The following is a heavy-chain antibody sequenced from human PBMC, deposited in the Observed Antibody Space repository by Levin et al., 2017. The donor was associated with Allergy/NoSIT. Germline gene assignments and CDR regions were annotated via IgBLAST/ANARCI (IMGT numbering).Heavy chain of an antibody. Sequence: SETLSLTCAVYGGSFSGYYWSWIRQPPGKGLEWIGEINHSGSTNYNPSLKSRVTISVDTSKNQFSLKLSSVTAADTAVYYCARVGAIAAADHYWGQGTLVTVSS. V-gene: IGHV4-34*01. J-gene: IGHJ4*02. CDR2: INHSGST. CDR3: ARVGAIAAADHY. CDR1: GGSFSGYY. D-gene: IGHD6-13*01.